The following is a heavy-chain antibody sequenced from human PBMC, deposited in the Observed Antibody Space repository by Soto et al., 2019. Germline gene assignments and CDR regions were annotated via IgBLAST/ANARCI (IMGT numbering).Heavy chain of an antibody. CDR1: GFSFNEAW. CDR3: TTGSVEGI. V-gene: IGHV3-15*07. J-gene: IGHJ6*02. Sequence: EVQLVESAGGLVKPGGSLRLSCVASGFSFNEAWMNWVRQAPGEGLEWVGRIKTSAGGGATDYAAPVQGRFTISRDDSKTALYLHMKSRRTEDTAIYYCTTGSVEGIWGQGTTVTVSS. D-gene: IGHD2-15*01. CDR2: IKTSAGGGAT.